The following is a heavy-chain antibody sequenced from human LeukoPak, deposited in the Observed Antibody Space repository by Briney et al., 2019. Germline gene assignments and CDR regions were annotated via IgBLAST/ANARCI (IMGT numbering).Heavy chain of an antibody. J-gene: IGHJ4*02. D-gene: IGHD3-22*01. Sequence: GGSLRLSYAASGFTVSRGYMSGVRQAPAKGLEWGSLIYSVGTTYYADSVKGRFIISRDDSKNTLYLQMNSLRAEDTAVYYCARGHPYYYDSRGYSGPHDWGQGTLVTVSS. CDR3: ARGHPYYYDSRGYSGPHD. CDR2: IYSVGTT. V-gene: IGHV3-53*01. CDR1: GFTVSRGY.